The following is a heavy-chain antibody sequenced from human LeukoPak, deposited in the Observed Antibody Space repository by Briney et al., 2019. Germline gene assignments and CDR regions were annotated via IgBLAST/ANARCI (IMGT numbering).Heavy chain of an antibody. CDR1: GGPISSSGCY. CDR3: ARVSLVRGAPDYYFDY. Sequence: SETLSLTCTVSGGPISSSGCYWGWIRQPPGKGLEWIGSIYYSGSTYYNPSLKSRVTISVDTSKNQFSLKLSSVTAADTAVYYCARVSLVRGAPDYYFDYWGQGTLVTVSS. D-gene: IGHD3-10*01. V-gene: IGHV4-39*01. J-gene: IGHJ4*02. CDR2: IYYSGST.